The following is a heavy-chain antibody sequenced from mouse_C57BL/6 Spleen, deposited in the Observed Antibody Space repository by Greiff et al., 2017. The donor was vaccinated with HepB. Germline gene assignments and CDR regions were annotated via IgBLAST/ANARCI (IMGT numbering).Heavy chain of an antibody. CDR2: IHPNSGST. J-gene: IGHJ3*01. Sequence: VQLQQPGAELVKPGASVKLSCKASGYTFTSYWMHWVKLRPGQGLEWIGMIHPNSGSTNYNEKFKSKATLTVDKSSSTAYMQLSSLTSEDSAVYYCAPHYYGSSYVPFAYWGQGTLVTVSA. CDR1: GYTFTSYW. D-gene: IGHD1-1*01. CDR3: APHYYGSSYVPFAY. V-gene: IGHV1-64*01.